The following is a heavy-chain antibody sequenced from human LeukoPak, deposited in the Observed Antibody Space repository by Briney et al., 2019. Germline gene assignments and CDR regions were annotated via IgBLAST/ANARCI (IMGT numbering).Heavy chain of an antibody. D-gene: IGHD6-19*01. CDR1: GFTFDDYA. CDR3: AKSPAVAGTGYFDY. V-gene: IGHV3-9*01. Sequence: PGGSLRLSCAASGFTFDDYAMHWVRQAPGKGLEWVSGISWNSGSIGYADSVKGRFTISRDNAKNSLYLQMNSLRAEDTALYYCAKSPAVAGTGYFDYRGQGTLVTVSS. J-gene: IGHJ4*02. CDR2: ISWNSGSI.